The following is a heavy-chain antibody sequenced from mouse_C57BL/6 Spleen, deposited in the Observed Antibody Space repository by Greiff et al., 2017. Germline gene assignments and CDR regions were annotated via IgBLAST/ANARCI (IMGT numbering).Heavy chain of an antibody. CDR1: GFSLSTFGLG. CDR3: ARIEAAQATVYYAMDY. D-gene: IGHD3-2*02. Sequence: QVTLKVSGPGILQPSQTLSLTCSFSGFSLSTFGLGVGWIRQPSGTGLEWLAHIWWDDDKYYNPALNSRLTISKDTSKNQVYLKIANVDTADTATYYWARIEAAQATVYYAMDYWGQGTSVTVSS. J-gene: IGHJ4*01. CDR2: IWWDDDK. V-gene: IGHV8-8*01.